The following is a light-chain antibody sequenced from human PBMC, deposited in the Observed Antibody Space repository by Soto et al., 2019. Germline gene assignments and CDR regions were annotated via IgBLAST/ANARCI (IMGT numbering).Light chain of an antibody. CDR3: QSYDNSLSGWV. V-gene: IGLV1-40*01. CDR2: GNT. J-gene: IGLJ3*02. CDR1: TSNIGAVYD. Sequence: QSVLTQPPSVSGAPGQRVTISCIGSTSNIGAVYDLHWYQQLPGTAPKLLIYGNTNRPSGFPDRFSGSKSGTSASLAITGLQAEDEADYYCQSYDNSLSGWVFGGGTKLTVL.